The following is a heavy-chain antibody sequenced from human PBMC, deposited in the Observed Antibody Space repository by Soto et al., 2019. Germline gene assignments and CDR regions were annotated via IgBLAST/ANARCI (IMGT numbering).Heavy chain of an antibody. CDR3: ARDRPYYDFWSGYSYYFDY. D-gene: IGHD3-3*01. J-gene: IGHJ4*02. CDR1: GGNFNSDD. V-gene: IGHV1-69*13. Sequence: YSAKSSCKASGGNFNSDDISWVRKAHGQGFEWMGGIIPIVGTAKYAQKFQGRVTITADESTSTAYMELSSLRSEDTAVYYCARDRPYYDFWSGYSYYFDYWGQG. CDR2: IIPIVGTA.